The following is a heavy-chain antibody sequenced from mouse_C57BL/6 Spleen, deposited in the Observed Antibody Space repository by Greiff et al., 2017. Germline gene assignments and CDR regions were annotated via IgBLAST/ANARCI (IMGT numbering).Heavy chain of an antibody. J-gene: IGHJ1*03. CDR3: ARDYGSSHWYFDV. Sequence: QVQLQQSGPELVKPGASVKISCKASGYAFSSSWMNWVKQRPGKGLEWIGRIYPGDGDTNYNGKFKGKATLTADKSSSTAYMQLSSLTSEDSAVYFCARDYGSSHWYFDVWGTGTTVTVSS. D-gene: IGHD1-1*01. V-gene: IGHV1-82*01. CDR1: GYAFSSSW. CDR2: IYPGDGDT.